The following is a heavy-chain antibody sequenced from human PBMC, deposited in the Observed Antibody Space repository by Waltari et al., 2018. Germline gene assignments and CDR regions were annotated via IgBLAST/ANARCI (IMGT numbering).Heavy chain of an antibody. J-gene: IGHJ4*02. Sequence: QVQLVQSGAEVKKPGSSVKVSCKASGGTFRSYAISWVRQAPGQGLEWMGGSIPRVGTANYAQKFQGRVTITADESTSTAYMELSSLRAEDMAVYYWAMRYSSSPTNGDFDYWGQGTLVTVSS. CDR3: AMRYSSSPTNGDFDY. CDR2: SIPRVGTA. V-gene: IGHV1-69*01. CDR1: GGTFRSYA. D-gene: IGHD6-6*01.